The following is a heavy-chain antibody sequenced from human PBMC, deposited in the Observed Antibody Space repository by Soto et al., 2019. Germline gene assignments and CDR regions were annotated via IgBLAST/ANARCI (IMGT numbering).Heavy chain of an antibody. CDR1: GFTFSTYG. CDR2: MGNDGITT. D-gene: IGHD1-26*01. V-gene: IGHV3-30*02. Sequence: PVGSLSLSCAASGFTFSTYGMHWVRQAPGKGLEWVAVMGNDGITTFYADSVKGRFTISRDNSKNTLFLQMNSLRADDTAVYYCAKAFQWELHAFDIWCQGTMVTV. CDR3: AKAFQWELHAFDI. J-gene: IGHJ3*02.